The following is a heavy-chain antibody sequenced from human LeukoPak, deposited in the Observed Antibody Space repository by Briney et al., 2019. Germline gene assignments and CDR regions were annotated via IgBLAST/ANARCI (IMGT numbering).Heavy chain of an antibody. CDR1: GGPFSGYY. V-gene: IGHV4-34*01. J-gene: IGHJ3*02. D-gene: IGHD3-3*01. CDR2: INHSGST. CDR3: ARASFWSVPISDAFDI. Sequence: SETLSLTCAVYGGPFSGYYWSWIRQPPGKGLEWIGEINHSGSTNYNPSLKSRVTISVDTSKRQFSLKLSSVTAADTAVYYCARASFWSVPISDAFDIWGQGTMVTVSS.